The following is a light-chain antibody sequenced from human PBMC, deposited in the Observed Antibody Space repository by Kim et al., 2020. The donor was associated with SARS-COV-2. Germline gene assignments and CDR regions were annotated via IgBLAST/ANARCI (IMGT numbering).Light chain of an antibody. CDR3: NSYTTSSTFVV. CDR2: DVS. Sequence: QSITISGPETSSNFGGYNYVSWYQQRPGKAPQLMIYDVSKRPSGVSNRFSGSKSGKTASLTISGLQAEDEADYYCNSYTTSSTFVVFGGGTQLTVL. CDR1: SSNFGGYNY. V-gene: IGLV2-14*03. J-gene: IGLJ2*01.